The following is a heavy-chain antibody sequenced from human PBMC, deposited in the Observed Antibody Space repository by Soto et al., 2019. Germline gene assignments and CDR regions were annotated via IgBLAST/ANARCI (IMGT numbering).Heavy chain of an antibody. J-gene: IGHJ6*03. D-gene: IGHD3-3*01. CDR1: GGSISSYY. Sequence: PSETLSLTCTVSGGSISSYYWSWIRQPPGKGLEWIGYIYYSGSTNYNPSLKSRVTISVDTSKNQFSLKLSSVTAADTAVYYCARDIGHYDFWSGYYSLNPDYYYYMDVWGKGTTVTVS. V-gene: IGHV4-59*01. CDR3: ARDIGHYDFWSGYYSLNPDYYYYMDV. CDR2: IYYSGST.